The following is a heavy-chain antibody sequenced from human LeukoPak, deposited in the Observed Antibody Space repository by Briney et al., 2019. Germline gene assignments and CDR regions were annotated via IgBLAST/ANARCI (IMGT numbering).Heavy chain of an antibody. CDR2: INPNSGGT. V-gene: IGHV1-2*02. J-gene: IGHJ4*02. Sequence: ASVKVSCKASGYTFTGYYMHWVRQAPGQGLEWMEWINPNSGGTNYAQKFQGRVTMTRDTSISTAYMELSRLRSDDTAVYYCARSTSCHCHFDYWGQGTLVTVSS. CDR3: ARSTSCHCHFDY. D-gene: IGHD2-2*01. CDR1: GYTFTGYY.